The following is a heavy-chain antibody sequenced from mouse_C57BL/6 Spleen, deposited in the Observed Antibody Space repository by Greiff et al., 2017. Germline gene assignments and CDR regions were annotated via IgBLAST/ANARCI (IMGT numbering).Heavy chain of an antibody. J-gene: IGHJ1*03. CDR3: ARSLYYDYDGDWYFDV. D-gene: IGHD2-4*01. Sequence: DVQLQESGPGLAKPSQTLSLTCSVTGYSITSDYWNWIRKFPGNKLEYMGYISYSGSTYYNPSRKSRISITRDTSKNQYYLQLNSVTTEDTATYYCARSLYYDYDGDWYFDVWGTGTTVTVSS. V-gene: IGHV3-8*01. CDR1: GYSITSDY. CDR2: ISYSGST.